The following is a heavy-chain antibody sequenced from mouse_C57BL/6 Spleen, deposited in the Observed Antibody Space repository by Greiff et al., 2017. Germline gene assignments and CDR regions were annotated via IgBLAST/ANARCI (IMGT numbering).Heavy chain of an antibody. J-gene: IGHJ1*03. Sequence: VQLQQSGPELVKPGASVKISCKASGYAFSSSWMNWVKQRPGKGLEWIGRIYPGDGDTNYNGKFKGKDTLTADKSSSTAYMQLSSLTSEDSAVYFCASTGTFPYWYFDVWGTGTTVTVSS. V-gene: IGHV1-82*01. CDR2: IYPGDGDT. D-gene: IGHD4-1*02. CDR3: ASTGTFPYWYFDV. CDR1: GYAFSSSW.